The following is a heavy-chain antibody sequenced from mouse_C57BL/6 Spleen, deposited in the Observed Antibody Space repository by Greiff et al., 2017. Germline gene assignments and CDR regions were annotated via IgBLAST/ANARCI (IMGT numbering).Heavy chain of an antibody. CDR2: INPSSGYT. V-gene: IGHV1-7*01. CDR3: TEFITTPRGVNGGEAY. J-gene: IGHJ2*01. D-gene: IGHD1-1*01. Sequence: QVQLQQSGAELAKPGASVKLSCKASGYTFTSYWMHWVNQRPGQGLEWIGYINPSSGYTKYNQKFKDKATLTADKSSSTAYMQLSSLTYEDSSVYYCTEFITTPRGVNGGEAYWGQGTTLTVSS. CDR1: GYTFTSYW.